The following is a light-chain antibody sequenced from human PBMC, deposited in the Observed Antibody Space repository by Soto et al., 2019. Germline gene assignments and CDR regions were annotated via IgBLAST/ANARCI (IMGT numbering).Light chain of an antibody. CDR1: TGAVTSGNY. Sequence: QTVVTQETSLTVSPGGTVTLTCASSTGAVTSGNYPSWFQQKPGQAPRTLIYTTDDKHSWTPARFSGSLLGGKAALTLSGVQPEDEAEYYCLLYYGGAHLMFGGGTKLTVL. V-gene: IGLV7-43*01. CDR2: TTD. J-gene: IGLJ3*02. CDR3: LLYYGGAHLM.